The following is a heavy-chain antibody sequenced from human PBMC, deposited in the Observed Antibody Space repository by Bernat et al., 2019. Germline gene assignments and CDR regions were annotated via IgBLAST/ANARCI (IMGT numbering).Heavy chain of an antibody. CDR3: STPLFKTTNY. CDR2: IKSESDGGTS. V-gene: IGHV3-15*01. D-gene: IGHD4-17*01. J-gene: IGHJ4*02. Sequence: VQLVESGGGLVKPGGSLRLSCAASGFTFNKAWMNWVRQAPGKGLEWVGRIKSESDGGTSDFAAAVKGRFTISRDDSKNMLYLHMSSLRSEDTAVYYCSTPLFKTTNYWGQGTLVTVSS. CDR1: GFTFNKAW.